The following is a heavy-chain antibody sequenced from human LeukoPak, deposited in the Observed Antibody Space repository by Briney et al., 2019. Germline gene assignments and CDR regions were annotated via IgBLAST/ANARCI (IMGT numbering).Heavy chain of an antibody. D-gene: IGHD1-26*01. J-gene: IGHJ6*03. V-gene: IGHV1-8*01. CDR3: ARPTGRPSNYYSMDV. CDR2: MNPNNGNT. Sequence: ASVKVSCKASGYSFTGYDINWVRQATGQGLEWMGWMNPNNGNTGYAQRFQGRVTMTRGTATSTAYMELSSLKFEDTAVYYCARPTGRPSNYYSMDVWGKGTTVAVSS. CDR1: GYSFTGYD.